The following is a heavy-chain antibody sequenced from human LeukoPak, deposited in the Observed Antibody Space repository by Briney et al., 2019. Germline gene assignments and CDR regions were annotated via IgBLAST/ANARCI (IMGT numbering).Heavy chain of an antibody. CDR3: AKDIGNIAVAGTGSFDY. D-gene: IGHD6-19*01. J-gene: IGHJ4*02. CDR2: IGISSNKI. V-gene: IGHV3-21*04. Sequence: PGGSLRLSCAASGFTLRSYTMNWVRQAPGKGLEWVSSIGISSNKIYYADSVKGRFIISRDNAKNSVYLQMNSLRAEDTALYYCAKDIGNIAVAGTGSFDYWGQGTLVTVSS. CDR1: GFTLRSYT.